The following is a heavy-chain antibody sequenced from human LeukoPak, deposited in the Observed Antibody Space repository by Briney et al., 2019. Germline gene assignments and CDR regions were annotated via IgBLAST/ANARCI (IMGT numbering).Heavy chain of an antibody. Sequence: ASETVSRKASGYTFTGYYMHWVRQAPGQGLEWMGWINPNSGGTNYAQKFQGRVTMIRDTSISTAYLELSRRSSDDTVVYYFARRMVRGFIDHWGRGTLVTVSS. CDR2: INPNSGGT. D-gene: IGHD3-10*01. V-gene: IGHV1-2*02. CDR1: GYTFTGYY. CDR3: ARRMVRGFIDH. J-gene: IGHJ4*02.